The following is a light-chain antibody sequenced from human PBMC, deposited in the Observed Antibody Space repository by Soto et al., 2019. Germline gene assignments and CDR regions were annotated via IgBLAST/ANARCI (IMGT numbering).Light chain of an antibody. V-gene: IGKV3-20*01. Sequence: ESVWTQSPDTLSVSPGERATLSCRASQILISSYLSWHQQKPGQAPRLLMSGASSRATGIPDRFSGSGSGTDFTLTISSLEHEDFAVSYCQQYGSSSWTFGQGTKVDI. CDR3: QQYGSSSWT. CDR2: GAS. J-gene: IGKJ1*01. CDR1: QILISSY.